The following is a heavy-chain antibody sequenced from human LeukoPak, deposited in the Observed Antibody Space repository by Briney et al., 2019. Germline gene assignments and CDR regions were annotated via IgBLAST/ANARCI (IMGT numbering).Heavy chain of an antibody. CDR3: ARVPGGALNWFAP. D-gene: IGHD3-10*01. Sequence: SETLSLTCTVSGGSIGSYYWSWIRQPPGKGLEWIGYIHYTGSTSYNPSLKSRVTISVDTSRNQFSLKLSSVTAADTAVYYCARVPGGALNWFAPWGQGTLVTVSS. J-gene: IGHJ5*02. CDR2: IHYTGST. V-gene: IGHV4-59*08. CDR1: GGSIGSYY.